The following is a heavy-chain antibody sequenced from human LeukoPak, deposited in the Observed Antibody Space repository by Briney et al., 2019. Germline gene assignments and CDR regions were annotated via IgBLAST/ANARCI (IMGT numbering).Heavy chain of an antibody. Sequence: SETLSLTCTVSGGSISSYYWSWIRQPPGKGLEWIGYIYYSGSTNYNPSLKSRVTISVDTSKNQFSLKLSSVTAADTAVYYCARNLAAAGYYYYYYMDVWGKGTTVTISS. CDR1: GGSISSYY. V-gene: IGHV4-59*08. D-gene: IGHD6-13*01. J-gene: IGHJ6*03. CDR3: ARNLAAAGYYYYYYMDV. CDR2: IYYSGST.